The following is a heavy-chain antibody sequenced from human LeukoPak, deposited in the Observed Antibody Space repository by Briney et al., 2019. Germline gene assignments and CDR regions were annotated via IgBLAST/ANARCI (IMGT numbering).Heavy chain of an antibody. J-gene: IGHJ4*02. CDR3: ARDIRRYYYDSSGYG. Sequence: GGSLRLSCAASGFTFSTYWMSWVRQAPGRGLEWVANINQDGSEKYYVDSVKGRFTISRDNAKNSLYLQMNSLRAEGTAVYYCARDIRRYYYDSSGYGWGQGTLVTVSS. CDR1: GFTFSTYW. D-gene: IGHD3-22*01. CDR2: INQDGSEK. V-gene: IGHV3-7*01.